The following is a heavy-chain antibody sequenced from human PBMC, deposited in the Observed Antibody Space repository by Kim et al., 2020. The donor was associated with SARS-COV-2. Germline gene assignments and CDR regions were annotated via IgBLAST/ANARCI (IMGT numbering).Heavy chain of an antibody. J-gene: IGHJ4*02. CDR1: GYTFTSYA. CDR2: INAGNGNT. D-gene: IGHD3-10*01. V-gene: IGHV1-3*01. CDR3: ARDFDGSGMGVRN. Sequence: ASVKVSCKASGYTFTSYAMHWVRQAPGQRLEWMGCINAGNGNTKYSQKFQGRVTITRDTSASTAYMELSSLRSEDTAVYYCARDFDGSGMGVRNWGQGTLVTVSS.